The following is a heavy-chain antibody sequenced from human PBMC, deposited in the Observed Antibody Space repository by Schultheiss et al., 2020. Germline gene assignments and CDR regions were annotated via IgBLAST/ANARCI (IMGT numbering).Heavy chain of an antibody. CDR2: IYSGGST. J-gene: IGHJ4*02. CDR1: GFTVSSNY. D-gene: IGHD3-22*01. CDR3: ARVTDYYDSSGYYESYFDY. V-gene: IGHV3-53*01. Sequence: GGSLRLSCAASGFTVSSNYMSWVRQAPGKGLEWVSVIYSGGSTYYADSVKGRFTISRDNSKNTLYLQMNSLRAEDTAVYYCARVTDYYDSSGYYESYFDYWGQGTLVTLSS.